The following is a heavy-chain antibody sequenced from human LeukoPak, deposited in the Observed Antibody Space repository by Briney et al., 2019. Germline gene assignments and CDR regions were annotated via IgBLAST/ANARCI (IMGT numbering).Heavy chain of an antibody. CDR3: ASRIPYDSSSY. CDR1: GFTFHSYW. D-gene: IGHD3-22*01. CDR2: ISRDGSST. J-gene: IGHJ4*02. V-gene: IGHV3-74*01. Sequence: GGSLRLSCAASGFTFHSYWMHWVRQAPGKGLVWVSRISRDGSSTDYADSVKGRFTISRDNAKNTLYLQMNSLRAEDTAVYYCASRIPYDSSSYWGQGTLVTVSS.